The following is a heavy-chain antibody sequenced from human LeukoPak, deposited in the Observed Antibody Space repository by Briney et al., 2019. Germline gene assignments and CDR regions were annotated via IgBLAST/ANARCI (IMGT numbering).Heavy chain of an antibody. Sequence: GGSLRLSCAASVFTFSSYSMNWVRQAPGKGLEWVSSISSSSSYIYYADSVKGRFTISRDNAKNSLYLQMNSLRAEDTAVYYCARENSSGWYRYYYYYMDVWGRGTTVTVSS. CDR2: ISSSSSYI. CDR3: ARENSSGWYRYYYYYMDV. CDR1: VFTFSSYS. J-gene: IGHJ6*03. V-gene: IGHV3-21*01. D-gene: IGHD6-19*01.